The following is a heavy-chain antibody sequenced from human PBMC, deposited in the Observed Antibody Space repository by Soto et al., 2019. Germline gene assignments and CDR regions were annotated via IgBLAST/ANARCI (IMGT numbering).Heavy chain of an antibody. CDR1: GGSISSYY. V-gene: IGHV4-59*01. J-gene: IGHJ6*03. CDR3: ARVIDDFWSGYALDYYYYYMDV. Sequence: SETLSLTCTVSGGSISSYYWSWIRQPPGKGLEWIGYIYYSGSTNYNPSLKSRVTISVDTSKNQFSLKLSSVTAADTAVYYCARVIDDFWSGYALDYYYYYMDVWGKGTTVTVSS. CDR2: IYYSGST. D-gene: IGHD3-3*01.